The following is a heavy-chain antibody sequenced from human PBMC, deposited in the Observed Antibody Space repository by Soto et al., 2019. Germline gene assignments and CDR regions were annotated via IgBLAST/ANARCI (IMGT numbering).Heavy chain of an antibody. CDR1: GFTFSSYA. CDR3: VKIGEVDTAMATSSYFDY. CDR2: ISSNGGST. D-gene: IGHD5-18*01. V-gene: IGHV3-64D*06. Sequence: GSLRLSCSASGFTFSSYAMHWVRQAPGKGLEYVSAISSNGGSTYYADSVKGRFTISRDNSKNTLYLQMSSLRAEDTAVYYCVKIGEVDTAMATSSYFDYWGQGTLVTVSS. J-gene: IGHJ4*02.